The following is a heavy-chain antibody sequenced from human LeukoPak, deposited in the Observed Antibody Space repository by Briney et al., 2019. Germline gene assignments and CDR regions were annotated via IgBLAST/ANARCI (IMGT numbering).Heavy chain of an antibody. J-gene: IGHJ4*02. Sequence: PGGSLRLSCVASGFTFRDYYMSWIRQAPGKRLEWISYISSSGHSIYYADPVKGRFTISRDSARNSVYLQMSSLTAEDTAMYYCARGSATSLRQFDYWGQGTQLTVSS. V-gene: IGHV3-11*01. D-gene: IGHD6-25*01. CDR3: ARGSATSLRQFDY. CDR2: ISSSGHSI. CDR1: GFTFRDYY.